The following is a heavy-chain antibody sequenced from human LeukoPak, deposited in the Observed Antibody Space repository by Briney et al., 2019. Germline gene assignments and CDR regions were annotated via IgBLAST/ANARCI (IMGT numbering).Heavy chain of an antibody. J-gene: IGHJ4*02. CDR2: IWYDGSNK. V-gene: IGHV3-33*01. CDR1: GFTFSSYA. D-gene: IGHD5-18*01. Sequence: PGRSLRLSCAASGFTFSSYAMHWVRQAPGKGLEWVAVIWYDGSNKYYADSVKGRFTISRDHSKNTLYLQMKSLRAEDTAVYYCARHRSELWLPLDFDYWGQGTLVTVSS. CDR3: ARHRSELWLPLDFDY.